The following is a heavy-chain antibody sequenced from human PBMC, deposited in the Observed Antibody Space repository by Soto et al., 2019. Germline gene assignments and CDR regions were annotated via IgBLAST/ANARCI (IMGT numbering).Heavy chain of an antibody. CDR2: INPNNGAT. V-gene: IGHV1-2*02. D-gene: IGHD1-26*01. Sequence: ASVKVSCKASGYIFTGNYMHWVRQAPGQGLEYMGWINPNNGATNYAQNFQGRVTMTRDTSINTAYMELTTLTSDDTAFYYCARGVSAGVDYWGQGALVTVSS. CDR3: ARGVSAGVDY. CDR1: GYIFTGNY. J-gene: IGHJ4*02.